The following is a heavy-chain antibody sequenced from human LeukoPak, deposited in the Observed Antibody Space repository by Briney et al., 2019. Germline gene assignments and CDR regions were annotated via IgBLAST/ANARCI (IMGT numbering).Heavy chain of an antibody. D-gene: IGHD3-22*01. Sequence: ASVKVSCKASGYTFTSYYMHWVRHAPGQGLEWMGIINSSGGSTSYAQKFQGRVTMTRDTSTSTVYMELSSLRSEDTAVYYCAKQLPTPQYYYDSSCYYPFVYWGQGTLVTDSS. J-gene: IGHJ4*02. CDR1: GYTFTSYY. CDR3: AKQLPTPQYYYDSSCYYPFVY. V-gene: IGHV1-46*01. CDR2: INSSGGST.